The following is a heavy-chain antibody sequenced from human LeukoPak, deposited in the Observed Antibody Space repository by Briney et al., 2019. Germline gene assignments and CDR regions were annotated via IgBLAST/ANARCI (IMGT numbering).Heavy chain of an antibody. CDR1: GYTFTGYY. CDR2: INPNSGGT. Sequence: GASVKVSCTASGYTFTGYYMHWVRQAPGQGLEWMGRINPNSGGTNYAQKFQGRVTMTRDTSISTAYMELSRLRSDDTAVYYCARGNYGSGRLFYFDYWGQGTLSPSPQ. CDR3: ARGNYGSGRLFYFDY. V-gene: IGHV1-2*06. J-gene: IGHJ4*02. D-gene: IGHD3-10*01.